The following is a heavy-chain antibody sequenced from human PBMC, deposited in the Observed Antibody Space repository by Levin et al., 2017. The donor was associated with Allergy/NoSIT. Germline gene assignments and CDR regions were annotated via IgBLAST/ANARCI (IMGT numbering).Heavy chain of an antibody. CDR3: ARARPRWDTWGYYFDY. CDR1: GASVSSGTYY. D-gene: IGHD5-18*01. J-gene: IGHJ4*02. CDR2: IYYSGST. V-gene: IGHV4-61*01. Sequence: SETLSLTCIVSGASVSSGTYYWNWIRQPPGKGLEYIGYIYYSGSTNYNPSLKSRVTVSLDTSKNQFSLKLTSVTAADTAVYYCARARPRWDTWGYYFDYWGQGTLVTASS.